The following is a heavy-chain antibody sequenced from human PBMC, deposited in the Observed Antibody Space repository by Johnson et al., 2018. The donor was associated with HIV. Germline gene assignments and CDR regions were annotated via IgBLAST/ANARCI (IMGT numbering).Heavy chain of an antibody. D-gene: IGHD1-14*01. Sequence: VLLVESGGGVVQPGGSLRLSCVGSGFTFSTNWMHWVRQAPGKGLVWVSRINSDGSSTSYAESVKGRFTISRDNSKNTLYLQMNSLRAEDTAVYYCARAGKTVTFDIWGQGTMVTVSS. CDR1: GFTFSTNW. CDR3: ARAGKTVTFDI. V-gene: IGHV3-74*02. J-gene: IGHJ3*02. CDR2: INSDGSST.